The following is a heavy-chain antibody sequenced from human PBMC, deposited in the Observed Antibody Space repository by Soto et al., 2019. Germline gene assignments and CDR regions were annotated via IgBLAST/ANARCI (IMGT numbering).Heavy chain of an antibody. CDR1: SGSISSSNW. D-gene: IGHD2-15*01. J-gene: IGHJ1*01. CDR3: AAVVVAARLGYFQH. Sequence: SDTLSLTCAVSSGSISSSNWWSWVRQPPGKGLEWIGEIYHSGSTNYNPSLKSRVTISVDKSKNQFSLKLSSVTAADTAVYYCAAVVVAARLGYFQHWGQGTLVTVSS. CDR2: IYHSGST. V-gene: IGHV4-4*02.